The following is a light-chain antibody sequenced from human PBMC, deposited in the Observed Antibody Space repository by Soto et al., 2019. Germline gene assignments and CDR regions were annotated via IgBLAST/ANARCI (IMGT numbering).Light chain of an antibody. CDR1: QSIDNN. J-gene: IGKJ1*01. V-gene: IGKV1-39*01. CDR2: ETS. CDR3: QQSYNTPRT. Sequence: DIQMTQSPSSLSASVGDRLTITCRASQSIDNNLNWYQQKPGKAPKLLIYETSILQSGVPSRFSGSGSGTDFTLTITSLQPEDFATYYCQQSYNTPRTFGQGTKVDIK.